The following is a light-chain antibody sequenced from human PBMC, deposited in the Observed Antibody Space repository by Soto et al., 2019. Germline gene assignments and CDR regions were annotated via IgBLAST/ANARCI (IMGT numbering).Light chain of an antibody. J-gene: IGLJ1*01. Sequence: QSVLTQPPSVSAAPGQKVTISCSGSSSNIGKNYVSWYQQLPGTAPKLLIYDINKRPSGIPDRFSGSKSGTSATLCITGLQTGDEADYYCGTWDSSLSALYVFGTGTKVTVL. V-gene: IGLV1-51*01. CDR3: GTWDSSLSALYV. CDR1: SSNIGKNY. CDR2: DIN.